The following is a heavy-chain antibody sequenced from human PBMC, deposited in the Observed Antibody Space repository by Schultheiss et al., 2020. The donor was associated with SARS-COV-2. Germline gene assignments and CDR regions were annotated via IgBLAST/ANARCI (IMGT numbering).Heavy chain of an antibody. V-gene: IGHV4-59*01. Sequence: SETLSLTCTVSGGSISSSSCKGIRQPPGKGLEWIGYIYYSGSTYYNPSLKSRVTISVDTSKNQFSLKLSSVTAADTAVYYCARVVGGPTFEAFFGMDVWGQGTTVTVSS. J-gene: IGHJ6*02. CDR2: IYYSGST. CDR3: ARVVGGPTFEAFFGMDV. D-gene: IGHD1-26*01. CDR1: GGSISSSS.